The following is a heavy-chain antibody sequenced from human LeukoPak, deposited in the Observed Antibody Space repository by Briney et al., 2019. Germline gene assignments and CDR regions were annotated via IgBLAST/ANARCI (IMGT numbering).Heavy chain of an antibody. V-gene: IGHV4-4*07. Sequence: SETLSLTCTVSGGSISIYYWSWIRQPAGKGLEWIGRIYTSGSTNYNPSLKSRVTISIDTSKNQFSLKLSSVTAADTAVYYCARDRGYSYAFDYWGQGTLVTVSS. J-gene: IGHJ4*02. CDR2: IYTSGST. D-gene: IGHD5-18*01. CDR3: ARDRGYSYAFDY. CDR1: GGSISIYY.